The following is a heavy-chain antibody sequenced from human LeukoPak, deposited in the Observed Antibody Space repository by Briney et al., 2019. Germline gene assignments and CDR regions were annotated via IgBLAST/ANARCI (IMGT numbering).Heavy chain of an antibody. CDR1: GGSISSYY. CDR2: IYYSGST. J-gene: IGHJ4*02. CDR3: ARVDPPRRLDY. D-gene: IGHD2-21*02. Sequence: SSETLSLTCTVSGGSISSYYWSWIRQPTGKVLEWVGYIYYSGSTNYNPSLKSRVTTSVDTSKNQFSLKLSSVTAADTAVYYCARVDPPRRLDYWGQGTLVTVSS. V-gene: IGHV4-59*12.